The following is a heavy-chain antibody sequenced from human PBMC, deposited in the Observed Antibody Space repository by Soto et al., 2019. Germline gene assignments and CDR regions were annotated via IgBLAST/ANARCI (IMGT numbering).Heavy chain of an antibody. CDR2: ISGSGGST. Sequence: GGSLRLSCAASGFTFSSYAMSWVRQAPGKGLEWVSAISGSGGSTYYADSGKGRFTISRDNSKNTLYLQMNSLRAEDTVVYYCAKGGSSSSLFDYWGQGTLVTVSS. D-gene: IGHD6-6*01. CDR3: AKGGSSSSLFDY. J-gene: IGHJ4*02. CDR1: GFTFSSYA. V-gene: IGHV3-23*01.